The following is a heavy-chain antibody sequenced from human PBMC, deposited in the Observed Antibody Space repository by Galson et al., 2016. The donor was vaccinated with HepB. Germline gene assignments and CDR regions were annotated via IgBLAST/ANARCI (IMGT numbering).Heavy chain of an antibody. D-gene: IGHD3-10*01. Sequence: SLRLSCAASGFTVSSNYMSWVRQAPGKGLEWVSVIYSGGSTYYADSVKGRFAISRDNSKNTLYLQMNSLRAEDTAVYHCAREGDSGSSHHYYYGMDVWGQGTTVAVSS. CDR3: AREGDSGSSHHYYYGMDV. V-gene: IGHV3-53*01. J-gene: IGHJ6*02. CDR2: IYSGGST. CDR1: GFTVSSNY.